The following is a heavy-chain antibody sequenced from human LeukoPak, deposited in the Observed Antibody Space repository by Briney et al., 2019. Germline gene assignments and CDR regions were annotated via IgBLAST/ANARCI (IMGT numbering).Heavy chain of an antibody. CDR3: AKYGPQDSGSSHFDY. Sequence: RQAPGKGLEWVSAIRDSVSSTHSAYSVKRRFTTSRDNSKNTLFLQMNSLRAEDTAIYYCAKYGPQDSGSSHFDYWGQGALVTVSS. CDR2: IRDSVSST. D-gene: IGHD1-26*01. J-gene: IGHJ4*02. V-gene: IGHV3-23*01.